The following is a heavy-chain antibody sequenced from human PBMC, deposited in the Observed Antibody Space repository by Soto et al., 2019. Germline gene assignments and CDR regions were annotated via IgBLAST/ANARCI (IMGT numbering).Heavy chain of an antibody. CDR3: AYSESGYSYGLRI. J-gene: IGHJ4*02. CDR2: IYSGGSS. V-gene: IGHV3-53*01. D-gene: IGHD5-18*01. Sequence: EVQLVESGGGLIQPGESLRLSCAASGFTVSSNYMSWVRQAPGKGLEWVSVIYSGGSSYYADSVKGRFTISRDNSKNTLYLQMNSLRAEDTAVYYCAYSESGYSYGLRIWGQGTLVTVPS. CDR1: GFTVSSNY.